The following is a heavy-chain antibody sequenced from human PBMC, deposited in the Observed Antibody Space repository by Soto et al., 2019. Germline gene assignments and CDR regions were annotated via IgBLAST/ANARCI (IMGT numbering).Heavy chain of an antibody. D-gene: IGHD5-12*01. CDR1: GGPVSSGSYY. J-gene: IGHJ6*02. CDR3: ARVGGYSGYDSDRNHYYYGMDV. V-gene: IGHV4-61*01. CDR2: IYYSGST. Sequence: SETLSLPCTVSGGPVSSGSYYWSWIRQPPGKGLEWIGYIYYSGSTNYNPSLKSRVTISVDTSKNQFSLKLSSVTAADTAVYYCARVGGYSGYDSDRNHYYYGMDVWGQGTTVTVSS.